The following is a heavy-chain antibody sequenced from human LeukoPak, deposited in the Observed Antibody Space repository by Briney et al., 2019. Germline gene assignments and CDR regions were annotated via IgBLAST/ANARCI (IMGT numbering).Heavy chain of an antibody. Sequence: GRSLRLSCAASGFTFSSYGMHWVRQAPGKGLEWVAVISYDGSNEYYADSVKGRFTISRDNSKNTLYLQMNSLRAEDTAVYYCAVVAAPLDAFDIWGQGTMVTVSS. CDR2: ISYDGSNE. D-gene: IGHD2-15*01. V-gene: IGHV3-30*03. J-gene: IGHJ3*02. CDR1: GFTFSSYG. CDR3: AVVAAPLDAFDI.